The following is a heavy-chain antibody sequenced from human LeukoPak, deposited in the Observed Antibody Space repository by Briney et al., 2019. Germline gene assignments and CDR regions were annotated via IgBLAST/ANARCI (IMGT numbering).Heavy chain of an antibody. Sequence: SVRVSCKASGGTFTSYAISWVRQAPGQGLEWMGGIIPIFGTANYAQKFQGRVTITADESTSTAYMELSSLRSEDTAVYYCTIAAAGSFDYWGQGTLVTVSS. CDR1: GGTFTSYA. CDR3: TIAAAGSFDY. V-gene: IGHV1-69*13. J-gene: IGHJ4*02. D-gene: IGHD6-13*01. CDR2: IIPIFGTA.